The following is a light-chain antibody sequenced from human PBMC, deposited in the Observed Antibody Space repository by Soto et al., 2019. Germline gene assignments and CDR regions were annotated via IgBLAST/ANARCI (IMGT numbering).Light chain of an antibody. CDR3: QQSYRTPLA. CDR1: QSISSF. Sequence: DIQMTQSASSLSASVGDRVTITCRASQSISSFLNWYQQKPGKAPQLLLYVASSLQSGVVSTFSGSASGTDFTHTISTLQPKDFATHYYQQSYRTPLALGQGTKLEIK. V-gene: IGKV1-39*01. J-gene: IGKJ2*01. CDR2: VAS.